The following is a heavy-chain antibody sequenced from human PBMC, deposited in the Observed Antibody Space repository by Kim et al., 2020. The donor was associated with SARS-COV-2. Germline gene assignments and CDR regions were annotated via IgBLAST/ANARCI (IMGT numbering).Heavy chain of an antibody. J-gene: IGHJ4*02. CDR2: ISSSSSYI. CDR3: ARDPPYSSSWYVDY. CDR1: GFTFSSYS. Sequence: GGSLRLSCAASGFTFSSYSMNWVRQAPGKGLEWVSSISSSSSYIYYVDSVKGRFTISRDNAKNSLYLQMNSLRAEDTAVYYCARDPPYSSSWYVDYWGQGTLVTVSS. V-gene: IGHV3-21*01. D-gene: IGHD6-13*01.